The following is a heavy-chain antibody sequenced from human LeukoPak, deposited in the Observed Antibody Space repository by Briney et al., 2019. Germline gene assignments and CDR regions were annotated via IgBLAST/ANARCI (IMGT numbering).Heavy chain of an antibody. D-gene: IGHD2-21*01. J-gene: IGHJ4*02. CDR3: ARDHVATASFDY. CDR1: GGSLSNYY. Sequence: SETLSLTCAVYGGSLSNYYWTWVRQAPGKGLEWIGEINHSVGANYSPSLKSRVTISLDTSKNQFSLKLSSVTAADTTVYYCARDHVATASFDYWGQGTLVTVSS. V-gene: IGHV4-34*01. CDR2: INHSVGA.